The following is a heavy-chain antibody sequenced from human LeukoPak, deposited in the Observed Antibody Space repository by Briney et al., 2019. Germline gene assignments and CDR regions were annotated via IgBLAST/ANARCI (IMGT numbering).Heavy chain of an antibody. Sequence: PGGSLRLSCAASGFTFTNYAMSWVRQAPGKGLEWVSIVGGGGDNTFYADSVKGRFIISRDNSKNTLYLQMNSLRVEDTAIYFCARGNLIRGVHTAPDYWGQGTLVTVSS. CDR1: GFTFTNYA. D-gene: IGHD3-10*01. V-gene: IGHV3-23*01. CDR2: VGGGGDNT. J-gene: IGHJ4*02. CDR3: ARGNLIRGVHTAPDY.